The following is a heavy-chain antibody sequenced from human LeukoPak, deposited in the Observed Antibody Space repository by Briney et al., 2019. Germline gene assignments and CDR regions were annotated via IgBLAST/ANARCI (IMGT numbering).Heavy chain of an antibody. V-gene: IGHV1-2*02. CDR3: ARELLDTALVHEIDY. D-gene: IGHD5-18*01. Sequence: ASVKVSCKAFGYTLTRYYIYWVRQAPGQGLEWVGWINPNSGGTNYAQKFQGRVTMTRDTSISTAYMELSRLRSDDTAVYYCARELLDTALVHEIDYWGQGTLVTVSS. J-gene: IGHJ4*02. CDR2: INPNSGGT. CDR1: GYTLTRYY.